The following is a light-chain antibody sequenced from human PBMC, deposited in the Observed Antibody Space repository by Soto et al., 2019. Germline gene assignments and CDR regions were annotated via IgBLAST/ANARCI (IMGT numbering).Light chain of an antibody. CDR3: QQYGSSPGT. J-gene: IGKJ1*01. CDR1: QSVSSSY. CDR2: GAS. V-gene: IGKV3-20*01. Sequence: ENVLTQSPGTLSLSPGERATLPCRASQSVSSSYLAWYQQKPGQAPRLLIYGASSRATGIPDRFSGSGSGTDFTLTISRLEPEDFAVYYCQQYGSSPGTFGQGTKVDI.